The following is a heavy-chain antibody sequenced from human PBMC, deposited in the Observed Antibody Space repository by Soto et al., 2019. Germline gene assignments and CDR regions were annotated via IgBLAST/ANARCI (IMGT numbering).Heavy chain of an antibody. Sequence: GESXRLSCASSVFTFIIYAMILFRHAPGKGLEFVSGISAAGDTTPYADSVEGRFNISRDNSKSTLFLQMNSLRAEDTAVYYCTRDASRDSSARGCLEPWGPGTLVKVYS. V-gene: IGHV3-23*01. CDR2: ISAAGDTT. J-gene: IGHJ5*02. CDR3: TRDASRDSSARGCLEP. CDR1: VFTFIIYA. D-gene: IGHD6-13*01.